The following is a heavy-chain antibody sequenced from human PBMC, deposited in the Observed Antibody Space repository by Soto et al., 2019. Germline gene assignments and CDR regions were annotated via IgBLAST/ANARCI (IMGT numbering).Heavy chain of an antibody. CDR2: IYYSGST. CDR3: ARDHPLWLPTDYYYGMDV. J-gene: IGHJ6*02. D-gene: IGHD5-18*01. V-gene: IGHV4-30-4*01. Sequence: QVQLQESGPGLVKPSQTLSLTCTVSGGSISSGDYYWSWIRQPPGKGLEWIEYIYYSGSTYYNPSLKSRVTISVDTSKNQFSLKLSSVTAADTAVYYCARDHPLWLPTDYYYGMDVWGQGTTVTVSS. CDR1: GGSISSGDYY.